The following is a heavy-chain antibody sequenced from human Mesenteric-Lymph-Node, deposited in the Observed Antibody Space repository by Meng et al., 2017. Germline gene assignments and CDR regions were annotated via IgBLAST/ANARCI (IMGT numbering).Heavy chain of an antibody. CDR3: AKDPGSWPPSADY. D-gene: IGHD6-13*01. CDR1: RFTFSNYW. Sequence: ETLSLTCAASRFTFSNYWMSWFRQAPGKGLEWLVNINQDGSFGYSVDSVKGRFTVSRDNGRNSLYLQLNSLRAEDTAVYYCAKDPGSWPPSADYWGQGTLVTVSS. CDR2: INQDGSFG. J-gene: IGHJ4*02. V-gene: IGHV3-7*03.